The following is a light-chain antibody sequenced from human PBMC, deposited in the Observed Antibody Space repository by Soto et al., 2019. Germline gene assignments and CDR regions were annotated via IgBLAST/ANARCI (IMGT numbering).Light chain of an antibody. CDR1: QSVSGN. J-gene: IGKJ5*01. CDR3: QQYNNWPPIT. Sequence: EILMPQSPAPLYVSPGERATLSCRASQSVSGNLAWYQQKPGQAPRLLIYGASTRATGIPARFSGSGSGTEFTLTISSLQSEDFAVYYCQQYNNWPPITFGQGTRLEIK. V-gene: IGKV3-15*01. CDR2: GAS.